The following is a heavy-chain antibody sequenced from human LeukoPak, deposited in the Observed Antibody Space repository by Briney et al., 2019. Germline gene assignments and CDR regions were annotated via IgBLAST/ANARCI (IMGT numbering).Heavy chain of an antibody. CDR1: GFTFRSYE. CDR3: ARDQRELPLSFDY. CDR2: ISSGGSTM. D-gene: IGHD1-26*01. J-gene: IGHJ4*02. V-gene: IGHV3-48*03. Sequence: GGSLRLSCAASGFTFRSYEMNWVRQAPGKGLEWVSYISSGGSTMYYADSVKGRFTISRDNAKNSLYLQMNSLRAEETAVYYCARDQRELPLSFDYWGQGTLVTVSS.